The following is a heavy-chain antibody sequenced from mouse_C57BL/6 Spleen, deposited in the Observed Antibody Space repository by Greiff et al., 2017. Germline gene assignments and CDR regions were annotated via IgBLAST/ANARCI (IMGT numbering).Heavy chain of an antibody. J-gene: IGHJ4*01. V-gene: IGHV3-6*01. Sequence: DVQLQESGPGLVKPSQSLSLTCSVTGYSITSGYYWNWIRQFPGNKLEWMGYISYDGSHNYNPSLKNRISITRDTSKNQFFLKLNSVTTEYTATYYCARGGRHYDYYAMDYWGQGTSVTVSS. CDR2: ISYDGSH. CDR3: ARGGRHYDYYAMDY. D-gene: IGHD1-1*02. CDR1: GYSITSGYY.